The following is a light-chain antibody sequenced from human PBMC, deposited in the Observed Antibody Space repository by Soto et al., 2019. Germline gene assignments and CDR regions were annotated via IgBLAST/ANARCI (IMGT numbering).Light chain of an antibody. Sequence: EIVMTQSPATLSVSPGERATLSCRASQSVSSNLAWYQQKPGQASRLLIYGASTRATGLPARFSGSGSGTEITLTISSLQSEDLAVYYCQQYNNWSGTFGQGTRLEIK. V-gene: IGKV3-15*01. CDR2: GAS. CDR1: QSVSSN. J-gene: IGKJ2*01. CDR3: QQYNNWSGT.